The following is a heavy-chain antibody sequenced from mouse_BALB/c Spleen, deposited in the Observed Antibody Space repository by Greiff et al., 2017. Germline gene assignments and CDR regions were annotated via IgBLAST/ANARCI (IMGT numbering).Heavy chain of an antibody. D-gene: IGHD2-1*01. CDR2: IWAGGST. V-gene: IGHV2-9*02. Sequence: VQLQESGPGLVAPSQSLSITCTVSGFSLTSYGVHWVRQPPGKGLEWLGVIWAGGSTNYNSALMSRLSISKDNSKSQVFLKMNSLQTDDTAMYYCAREGGNYEDYFDYWGQGTTLTVSS. CDR1: GFSLTSYG. J-gene: IGHJ2*01. CDR3: AREGGNYEDYFDY.